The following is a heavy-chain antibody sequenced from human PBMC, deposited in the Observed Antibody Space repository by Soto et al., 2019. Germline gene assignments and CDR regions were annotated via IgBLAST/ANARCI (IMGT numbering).Heavy chain of an antibody. Sequence: PGGSLRLSCAASGFTFSSYSMNWVRQSPGKGLEWVSYISSSSSTIYYADSVKGRFTISRDNAKNSLYLQMNSLRDGDTAVYYCARDREQLAEFAYYYGMDVWGQGTTVTVSS. V-gene: IGHV3-48*02. J-gene: IGHJ6*02. D-gene: IGHD6-13*01. CDR1: GFTFSSYS. CDR3: ARDREQLAEFAYYYGMDV. CDR2: ISSSSSTI.